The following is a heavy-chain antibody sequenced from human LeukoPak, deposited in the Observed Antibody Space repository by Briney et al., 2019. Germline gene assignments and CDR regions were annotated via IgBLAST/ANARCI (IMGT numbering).Heavy chain of an antibody. V-gene: IGHV4-31*03. D-gene: IGHD3-22*01. CDR1: GGSISSGGYY. J-gene: IGHJ3*02. CDR2: IYYSGST. CDR3: ARDRASSGPDGIAFDI. Sequence: SETLSLTCTVSGGSISSGGYYWSWIRQHPGKGLEWIGYIYYSGSTYYNPSLKSRVTISVDTSKNQFSLKLSSATAADTAVYYCARDRASSGPDGIAFDIWGQGTMVTVSS.